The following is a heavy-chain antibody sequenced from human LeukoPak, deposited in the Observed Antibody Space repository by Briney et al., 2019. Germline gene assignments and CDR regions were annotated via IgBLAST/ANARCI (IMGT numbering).Heavy chain of an antibody. CDR1: GFTFDDYA. CDR2: ISWDSGSI. D-gene: IGHD3-16*01. V-gene: IGHV3-9*01. Sequence: GRSLRLSCAASGFTFDDYAMHWVRQAPGKGLEWVSGISWDSGSIDYADSVNGRFTISRDNAKNSLYLQMNSLSTEDTALYYCAKGDDYDYVVKGNYFDYWGQGTLVTVST. CDR3: AKGDDYDYVVKGNYFDY. J-gene: IGHJ4*02.